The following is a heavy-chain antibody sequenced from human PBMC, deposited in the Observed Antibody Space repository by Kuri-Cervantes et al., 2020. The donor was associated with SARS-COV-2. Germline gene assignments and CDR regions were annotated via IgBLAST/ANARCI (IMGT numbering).Heavy chain of an antibody. J-gene: IGHJ4*02. CDR1: GFTFSSYG. D-gene: IGHD3-22*01. CDR3: ARDPNYYDSSANEGFDY. V-gene: IGHV3-30*03. CDR2: ISYDGSNK. Sequence: GGSLRLSCAASGFTFSSYGMHWVRQAPGKGLEWVAVISYDGSNKYYADSVKGQFTISRENAKNSLYLQMNSLRAEDTAVYYCARDPNYYDSSANEGFDYWGQGTLVTVSS.